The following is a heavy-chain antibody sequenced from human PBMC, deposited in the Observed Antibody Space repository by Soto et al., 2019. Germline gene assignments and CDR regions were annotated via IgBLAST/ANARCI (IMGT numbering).Heavy chain of an antibody. CDR1: GGSISSSSYY. Sequence: SETLSLTCTVSGGSISSSSYYWGWIRQPPGKGLEWIGSIYYSGGTYYNPSLKSRVTISVDTSKNQFSLKLSSVTAADTAVYYCARRRGYCSGGSCYNWFDPWGQGTLVTVSS. V-gene: IGHV4-39*01. D-gene: IGHD2-15*01. CDR2: IYYSGGT. CDR3: ARRRGYCSGGSCYNWFDP. J-gene: IGHJ5*02.